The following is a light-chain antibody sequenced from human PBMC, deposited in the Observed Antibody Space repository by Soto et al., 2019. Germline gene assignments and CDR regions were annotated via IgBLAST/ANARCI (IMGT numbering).Light chain of an antibody. CDR3: QQYDTSPPMYT. Sequence: ELFLTQSPGTLSLSRGDTATLSWRASQSVDSTYLAWYQQKPDQSPRLLIYATSTRAAGIPDRFSGSGSGTDFTLTISRLEPDDVAVYYCQQYDTSPPMYTFGQGPKVDIK. CDR2: ATS. J-gene: IGKJ2*01. CDR1: QSVDSTY. V-gene: IGKV3-20*01.